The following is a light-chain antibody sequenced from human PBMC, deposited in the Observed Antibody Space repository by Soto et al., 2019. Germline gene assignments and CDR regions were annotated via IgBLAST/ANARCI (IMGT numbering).Light chain of an antibody. CDR3: CSYTRTTPFV. V-gene: IGLV2-14*03. Sequence: QSALTQPASVSGSPGQSITISCTGTSNDVGGYNYVSWFQQHAGKAPKFMIYDVSHRSSGVSNRFSGSKSGNTASLTISGLQAEDEADYYCCSYTRTTPFVFGTGTKLTVL. CDR1: SNDVGGYNY. J-gene: IGLJ1*01. CDR2: DVS.